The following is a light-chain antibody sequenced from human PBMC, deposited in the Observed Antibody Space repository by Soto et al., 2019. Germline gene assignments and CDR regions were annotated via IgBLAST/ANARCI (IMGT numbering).Light chain of an antibody. J-gene: IGKJ1*01. Sequence: EIVLTQSPGTLSLSPGERATLSCRASQSVSRSYLAWYQQKPGQAPRLLIYGTSSRATDIPDRFSGSGSGTDFTRNISSLDPEDFAVYYCQQYGRTFGQGTKVESK. V-gene: IGKV3-20*01. CDR3: QQYGRT. CDR2: GTS. CDR1: QSVSRSY.